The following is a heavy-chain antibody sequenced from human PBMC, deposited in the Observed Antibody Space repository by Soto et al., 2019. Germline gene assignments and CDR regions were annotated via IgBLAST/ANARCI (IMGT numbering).Heavy chain of an antibody. CDR3: AHIVITYGGVIGDDAFDI. Sequence: QITLKESGPTLVRPTQTLTLTCSFSGFSLTTIGVGVGWIRQPPGEALDWLAVIYWDDDRRYSPSLRSRLTITKDTSKNQVVLTMTNMDPVDKAIYYCAHIVITYGGVIGDDAFDIWGQGTLVTVSS. CDR1: GFSLTTIGVG. D-gene: IGHD3-16*02. J-gene: IGHJ3*02. V-gene: IGHV2-5*02. CDR2: IYWDDDR.